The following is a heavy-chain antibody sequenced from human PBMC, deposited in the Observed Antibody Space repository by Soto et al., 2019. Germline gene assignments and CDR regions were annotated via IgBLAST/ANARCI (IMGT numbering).Heavy chain of an antibody. CDR3: ARDRTGGLFDY. CDR2: VIPIFGTA. Sequence: ASVKVSCKASGGTFSSYAISWVRQAPGQGLEWMGGVIPIFGTANYAQKFQGRVTITADESTSTAYMELSSLRSEDTAVYYCARDRTGGLFDYWGQGTLVTVSS. J-gene: IGHJ4*02. V-gene: IGHV1-69*13. CDR1: GGTFSSYA.